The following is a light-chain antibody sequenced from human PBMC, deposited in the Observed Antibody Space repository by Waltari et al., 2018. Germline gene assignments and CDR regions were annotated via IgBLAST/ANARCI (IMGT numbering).Light chain of an antibody. J-gene: IGKJ4*01. CDR2: AAS. CDR1: HSITTY. V-gene: IGKV1-39*01. CDR3: QQTNTVPLT. Sequence: DIQMTQSPSSLSASVGDSVTITCRARHSITTYLNWYQQKPGKAPNLLIYAASSLQSGVPSRFSGSGSGTEFTLTISSLRPEDFATYYCQQTNTVPLTFGGGTKVEIK.